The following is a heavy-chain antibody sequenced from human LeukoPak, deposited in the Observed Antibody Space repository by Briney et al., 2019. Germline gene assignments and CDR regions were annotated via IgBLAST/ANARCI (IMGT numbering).Heavy chain of an antibody. CDR2: IYPGDSDT. Sequence: GESLQISCKASGSTFTSYWIGWVGQLPGKGLEWMGIIYPGDSDTRYSPSFQGQVTISADKSISTAYLQWSSLKASDTAMYYCARREHYGSGSFVDYWGQGTLVTVSS. J-gene: IGHJ4*02. CDR3: ARREHYGSGSFVDY. V-gene: IGHV5-51*01. D-gene: IGHD3-10*01. CDR1: GSTFTSYW.